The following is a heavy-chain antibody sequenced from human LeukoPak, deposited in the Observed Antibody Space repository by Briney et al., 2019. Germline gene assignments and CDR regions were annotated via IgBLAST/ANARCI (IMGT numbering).Heavy chain of an antibody. CDR2: IRYDGNKK. D-gene: IGHD2-8*02. CDR1: GFTFSSYA. V-gene: IGHV3-30*02. CDR3: AKLLLVTGGIGEEFDY. Sequence: GGSLRLSCAASGFTFSSYAMYWVRQAPGKGLEWVAFIRYDGNKKYYADSVKGRFTISRDNSRNTVYLQMNSLTSEDTAVYYCAKLLLVTGGIGEEFDYWGQGTLVTVSS. J-gene: IGHJ4*02.